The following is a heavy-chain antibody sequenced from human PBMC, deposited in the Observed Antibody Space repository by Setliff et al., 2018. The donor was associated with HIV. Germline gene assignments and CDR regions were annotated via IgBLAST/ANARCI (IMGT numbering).Heavy chain of an antibody. Sequence: SETLSLTCSVSGGSIGGYSWGWIRQSPGKGLEWIGYIYPSTGANYNPSLTGRVGISVDTPKNQFSLKLSSVTAADTAVYYCASHQHNFTGYYYYYYYMAVWGRGTMVTVSS. J-gene: IGHJ6*03. CDR1: GGSIGGYS. CDR2: IYPSTGA. V-gene: IGHV4-4*09. D-gene: IGHD3-9*01. CDR3: ASHQHNFTGYYYYYYYMAV.